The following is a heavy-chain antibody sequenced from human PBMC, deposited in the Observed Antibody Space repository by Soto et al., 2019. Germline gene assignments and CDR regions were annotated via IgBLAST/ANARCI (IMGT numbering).Heavy chain of an antibody. CDR3: ARDYYVTSSSWSDAFDI. J-gene: IGHJ3*02. D-gene: IGHD6-13*01. Sequence: GGSLRLSCAASGFTFGSYWMSWVRQAPGKGLEWVANIKQDGSEKYYVDSVKGRFTISRDNAKNSLYLQMNSLRAEDTAVYYCARDYYVTSSSWSDAFDIWGQGTMVTVSS. V-gene: IGHV3-7*01. CDR1: GFTFGSYW. CDR2: IKQDGSEK.